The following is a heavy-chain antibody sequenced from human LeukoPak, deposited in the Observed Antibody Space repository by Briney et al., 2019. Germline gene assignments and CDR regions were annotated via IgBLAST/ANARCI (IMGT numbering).Heavy chain of an antibody. Sequence: GGYLRLSCVGSGFTFSSYAMSWVSQAPGTGLEWVSGTSDSGGSTYYAASVKGRFTISRDNSKNTLYLQMNSLRAEDTAVYYCENGRGSAVGSLDYWGQGTLVTVSS. J-gene: IGHJ4*02. CDR2: TSDSGGST. CDR3: ENGRGSAVGSLDY. V-gene: IGHV3-23*01. D-gene: IGHD6-13*01. CDR1: GFTFSSYA.